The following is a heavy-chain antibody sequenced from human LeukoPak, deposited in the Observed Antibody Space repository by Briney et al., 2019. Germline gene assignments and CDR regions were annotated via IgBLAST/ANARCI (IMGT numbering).Heavy chain of an antibody. Sequence: KPGGSLRLSCAASGFTFSNAWMSWVRQAPGMGLEWVDRIKSKTDGGTTDYAAPVKGRFTISRDDSKNTLYLQMNSLKTEDTAVYYCTTDPATPFGYWGQGTLVTVSS. D-gene: IGHD2-2*01. V-gene: IGHV3-15*01. J-gene: IGHJ4*02. CDR1: GFTFSNAW. CDR2: IKSKTDGGTT. CDR3: TTDPATPFGY.